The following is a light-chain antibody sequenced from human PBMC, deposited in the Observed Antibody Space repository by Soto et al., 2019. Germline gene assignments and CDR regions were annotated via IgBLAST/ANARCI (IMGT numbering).Light chain of an antibody. CDR2: DVS. CDR1: SSDVGGYNY. CDR3: SSYSTGSLYV. V-gene: IGLV2-14*01. Sequence: QSALTQPVSVSGSPGQSITISCTGTSSDVGGYNYVAWYQQHPGKAPKVMIYDVSHRPSGVSNRFSGSKSGNTASLTISGLQAEDEADYYCSSYSTGSLYVFGTGTKVTVL. J-gene: IGLJ1*01.